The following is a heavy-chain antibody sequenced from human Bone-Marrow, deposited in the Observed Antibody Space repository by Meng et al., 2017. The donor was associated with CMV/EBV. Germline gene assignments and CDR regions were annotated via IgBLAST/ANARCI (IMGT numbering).Heavy chain of an antibody. CDR3: VRDGLRCSSTTCLRNFGMDV. CDR2: IRQDGSER. Sequence: GESLKISCAASGFIFSSYWMSWVRQAPGKGLEWVANIRQDGSERHYVASVKGRFTISRDNAKNSFYLQRNSLRAGDTAVYYCVRDGLRCSSTTCLRNFGMDVWGQGTTVTVSS. V-gene: IGHV3-7*01. J-gene: IGHJ6*02. D-gene: IGHD2-2*01. CDR1: GFIFSSYW.